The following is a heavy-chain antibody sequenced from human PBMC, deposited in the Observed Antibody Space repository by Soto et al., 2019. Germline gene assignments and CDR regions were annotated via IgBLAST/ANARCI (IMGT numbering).Heavy chain of an antibody. J-gene: IGHJ4*02. V-gene: IGHV3-48*03. CDR3: ARGLYYFDY. CDR2: ISSSGSSI. CDR1: GFTFSTFD. Sequence: GSLRLSCTASGFTFSTFDMNWVRQAPGKGLEWISYISSSGSSIYYPDSVKGRFTISRDNAKKSLFLQMSGLRAEDTAVYYCARGLYYFDYWGQGTLVTVSS.